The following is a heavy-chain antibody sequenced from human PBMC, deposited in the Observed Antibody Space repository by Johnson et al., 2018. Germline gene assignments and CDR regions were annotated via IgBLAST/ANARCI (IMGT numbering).Heavy chain of an antibody. V-gene: IGHV3-73*01. CDR2: IRSKANNDAT. CDR1: GFTFSGSA. CDR3: ARVIAGAHSTNSFDI. D-gene: IGHD1-26*01. J-gene: IGHJ3*02. Sequence: VQLQESGGGLVQXGGSLKLSCAASGFTFSGSAMHWVRQASGKGLEWVGRIRSKANNDATAYAASGNARFTVTRDDSKNTAYLQMNSLRAEDTAVYYCARVIAGAHSTNSFDIWGQGTMVTVSS.